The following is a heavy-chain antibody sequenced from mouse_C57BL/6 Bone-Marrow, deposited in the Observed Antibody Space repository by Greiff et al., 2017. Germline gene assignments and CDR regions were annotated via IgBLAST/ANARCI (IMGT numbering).Heavy chain of an antibody. V-gene: IGHV14-1*01. D-gene: IGHD1-1*01. Sequence: EVQLQQSGAELVRPGASVKLSCTASGFNIKDYYMHWVKQRPEQGLEWIGRIDPEDGDTDYAPKFQGKATLTADTSSNTAYLQLSSLTSEDTAVYYCTAHYCGSSSFAYWGQGTMVTVSA. CDR1: GFNIKDYY. CDR3: TAHYCGSSSFAY. CDR2: IDPEDGDT. J-gene: IGHJ3*01.